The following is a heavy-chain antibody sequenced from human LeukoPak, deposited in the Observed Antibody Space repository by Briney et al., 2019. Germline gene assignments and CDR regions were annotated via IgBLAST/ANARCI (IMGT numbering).Heavy chain of an antibody. V-gene: IGHV3-21*01. Sequence: PGGSLRLSCAASGFTFSSYSMNWVRQAPGKGLEWVSSISSSSSYIYYADSVKGRFTISRDNAKNSLYLQMNSLRAEDTAVYYCARDFYDFWSGYYTEYYYYYMDVWGKGTTVTVSS. CDR1: GFTFSSYS. CDR3: ARDFYDFWSGYYTEYYYYYMDV. CDR2: ISSSSSYI. J-gene: IGHJ6*03. D-gene: IGHD3-3*01.